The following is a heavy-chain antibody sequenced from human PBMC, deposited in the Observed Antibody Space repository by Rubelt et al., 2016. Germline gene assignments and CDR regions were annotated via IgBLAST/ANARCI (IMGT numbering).Heavy chain of an antibody. Sequence: EVQLVESGGDLVQPGESLRLSCASSGFTFSSYWMSWVRQAPGKGLEWVANIKKDGTDTYYVDSVKGRFTISRDNSKSKLYLTMDSLRAKDTAVYYCVKSGGPITMRDPFDYWGQGTLVTVSS. CDR3: VKSGGPITMRDPFDY. V-gene: IGHV3-7*03. CDR2: IKKDGTDT. D-gene: IGHD3-22*01. J-gene: IGHJ4*02. CDR1: GFTFSSYW.